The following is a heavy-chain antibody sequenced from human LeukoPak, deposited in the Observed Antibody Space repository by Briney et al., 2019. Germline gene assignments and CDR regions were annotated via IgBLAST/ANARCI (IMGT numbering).Heavy chain of an antibody. CDR3: ATVSVLRYFDWLGYAFDI. J-gene: IGHJ3*02. V-gene: IGHV4-34*01. CDR2: INHSGST. CDR1: GGSFSGYY. Sequence: PSETLSLTCAVYGGSFSGYYWSRIRQPPGKGLEWIGEINHSGSTNYNPSLKSRVTISVDTSKNQFSLKLSSVTAADTAVYYCATVSVLRYFDWLGYAFDIWGKGTMVTVSS. D-gene: IGHD3-9*01.